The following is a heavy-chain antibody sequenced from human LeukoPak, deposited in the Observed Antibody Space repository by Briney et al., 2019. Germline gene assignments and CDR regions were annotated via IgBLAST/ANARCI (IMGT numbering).Heavy chain of an antibody. CDR3: ARHDPVGHYQHGMDV. CDR2: VYYNGAT. Sequence: SETLSLTCTVSGGSISGYFWSCIRQPPGKGLEFIGYVYYNGATLYSPSFKSRVTMSVDVPKNQFSLKLSSVTAADTAVYYCARHDPVGHYQHGMDVWGQGTTVIVSS. CDR1: GGSISGYF. D-gene: IGHD1-26*01. V-gene: IGHV4-59*08. J-gene: IGHJ6*02.